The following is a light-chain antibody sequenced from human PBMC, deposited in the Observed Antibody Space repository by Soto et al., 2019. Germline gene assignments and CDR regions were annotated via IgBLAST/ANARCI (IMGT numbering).Light chain of an antibody. CDR1: QSISDT. J-gene: IGKJ5*01. Sequence: EIVMTQSPATLSVSPGGRATLSCRASQSISDTLAWYQQKPGQAPRLLIHGASTRAPGFPARFSGSGSGTDFTLTISSLEPEDFAVYYCQQRSNWPPTFGQGTRLEIK. CDR2: GAS. V-gene: IGKV3-15*01. CDR3: QQRSNWPPT.